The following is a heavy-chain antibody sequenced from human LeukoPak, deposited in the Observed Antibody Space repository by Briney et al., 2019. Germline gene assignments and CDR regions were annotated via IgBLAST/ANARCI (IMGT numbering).Heavy chain of an antibody. D-gene: IGHD6-13*01. CDR1: GFTFSSYA. CDR2: ISDSGGST. Sequence: GGSLRLSCAASGFTFSSYAMSWVRQAPGKGLEWVSGISDSGGSTYYADSVKGRFTISRDNSKNTLYLQMNSLRAEDTAVYFCATPGQLVFYYNMEGWGKGTTVIVSS. V-gene: IGHV3-23*01. J-gene: IGHJ6*03. CDR3: ATPGQLVFYYNMEG.